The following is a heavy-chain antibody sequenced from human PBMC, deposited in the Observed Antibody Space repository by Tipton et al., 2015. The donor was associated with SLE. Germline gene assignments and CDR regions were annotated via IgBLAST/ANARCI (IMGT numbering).Heavy chain of an antibody. V-gene: IGHV3-15*01. CDR3: ANARRGSYYSNY. J-gene: IGHJ4*02. CDR1: GFTFNNAW. D-gene: IGHD1-26*01. Sequence: SLRLSCAASGFTFNNAWMSWVRQTPGKGLEWLGRIKSKTDGGTTDYAPPLKGRFTISRDDSENTLYLQMNSLKTDDTAIYYCANARRGSYYSNYWGQGTLVTVSS. CDR2: IKSKTDGGTT.